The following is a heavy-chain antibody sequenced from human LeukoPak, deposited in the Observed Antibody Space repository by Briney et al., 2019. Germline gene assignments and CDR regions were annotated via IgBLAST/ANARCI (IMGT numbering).Heavy chain of an antibody. CDR2: TYSIGST. CDR1: GFNVSSSF. CDR3: ARDRVYLGREDAFDI. D-gene: IGHD7-27*01. J-gene: IGHJ3*02. V-gene: IGHV3-53*01. Sequence: GGSLRLSCAASGFNVSSSFMSWVRQAPGKGLEWVSVTYSIGSTFYADSVKGRFTISRDNSKNMLYLHMNSLRAEDTAVYYCARDRVYLGREDAFDIWGQGTMVTVSS.